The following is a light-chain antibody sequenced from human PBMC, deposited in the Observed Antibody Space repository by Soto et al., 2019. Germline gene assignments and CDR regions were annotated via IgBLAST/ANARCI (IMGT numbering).Light chain of an antibody. CDR2: DVS. CDR1: GSDVGGYNY. V-gene: IGLV2-14*01. J-gene: IGLJ1*01. CDR3: SSYTISSTLRYV. Sequence: QSVLTQPASVSGSPGQSITISCTGTGSDVGGYNYVSWYQQHPGKAPKLMIYDVSNRPSGVSNRFSGSKSGNTASLTISGLQAEDEADYYCSSYTISSTLRYVFGTGTKVTVL.